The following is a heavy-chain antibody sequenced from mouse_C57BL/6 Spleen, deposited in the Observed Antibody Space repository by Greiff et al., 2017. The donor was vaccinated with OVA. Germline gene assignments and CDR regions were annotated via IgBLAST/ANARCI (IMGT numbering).Heavy chain of an antibody. V-gene: IGHV1-81*01. D-gene: IGHD4-1*01. CDR2: IYPRSGNT. CDR1: GYTFTSYG. Sequence: VKLQESGAELARPGASVKLSCKASGYTFTSYGISWVKQRTGQGLEWIGEIYPRSGNTYYNEKFKGKATLTADKSSSTAYMQLSSLTSEDSAVYYCARGTGPAWFAYWGQGTLVTVSA. CDR3: ARGTGPAWFAY. J-gene: IGHJ3*01.